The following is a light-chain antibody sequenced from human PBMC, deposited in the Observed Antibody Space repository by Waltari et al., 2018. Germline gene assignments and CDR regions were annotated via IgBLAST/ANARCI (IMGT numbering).Light chain of an antibody. J-gene: IGKJ1*01. CDR1: QGISSY. Sequence: IELTQSPSSLSASVGARVTITCRDSQGISSYIAWYQQKPGKAPKLLIYAASTLQSGVPSRFSGSGSGTDFTLTISSLQPEDFATYYCQQLNSYPWTFGQGTTVELK. V-gene: IGKV1-9*01. CDR3: QQLNSYPWT. CDR2: AAS.